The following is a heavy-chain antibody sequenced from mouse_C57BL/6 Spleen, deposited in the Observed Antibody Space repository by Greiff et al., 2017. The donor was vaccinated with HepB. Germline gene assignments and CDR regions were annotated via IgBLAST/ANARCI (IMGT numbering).Heavy chain of an antibody. CDR1: GFTFSSYG. CDR3: ARHEDSTGFDY. Sequence: EVQRVESGGDLVKPGGSLKLSCAASGFTFSSYGMSWVRQTPDKRLEWVATISSGGSYTYYPDSVKGRFTISRDNAKNTLYLQMSSLKSEDTAMYYCARHEDSTGFDYWGQGTTLTVSS. CDR2: ISSGGSYT. J-gene: IGHJ2*01. V-gene: IGHV5-6*01.